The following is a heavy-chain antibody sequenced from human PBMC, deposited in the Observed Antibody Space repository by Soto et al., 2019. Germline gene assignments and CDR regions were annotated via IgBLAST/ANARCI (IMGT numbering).Heavy chain of an antibody. CDR3: ARGGHVVVVTAALDY. CDR1: GDTFTDYY. V-gene: IGHV1-46*01. CDR2: VNPSGGHT. D-gene: IGHD2-21*02. J-gene: IGHJ4*02. Sequence: QVQLMQSGAEVKKPGASVKVSCKASGDTFTDYYIHWVRQAPGQGLEWMGTVNPSGGHTTYAQHFVGRVTMTRDTSTSTRYMELISLTSEDTAVYYCARGGHVVVVTAALDYWGQGTLVTVSS.